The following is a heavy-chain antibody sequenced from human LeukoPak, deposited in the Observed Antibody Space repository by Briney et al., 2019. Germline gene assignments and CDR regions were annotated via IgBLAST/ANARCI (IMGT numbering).Heavy chain of an antibody. Sequence: GGSLRLSCAASGFTFSSYWMSWVRQAPGKGLEWVASIKHDGSEKYYVDSVRGRFTISRDNTKNLLYLQMSSLRAEDTAVYYCATDRGWRTSGYYLYYFEYWGQGTLVTFSS. CDR1: GFTFSSYW. V-gene: IGHV3-7*01. CDR2: IKHDGSEK. J-gene: IGHJ4*02. D-gene: IGHD3-3*01. CDR3: ATDRGWRTSGYYLYYFEY.